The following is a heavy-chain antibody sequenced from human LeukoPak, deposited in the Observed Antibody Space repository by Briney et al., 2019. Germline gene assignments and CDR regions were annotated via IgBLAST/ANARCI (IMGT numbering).Heavy chain of an antibody. CDR1: GFTFSSYA. Sequence: PGGSLRLSCAASGFTFSSYAMNWVRQAPGKGLEWVSIISGIGSSTYYADSVKGRFTISRDNSKNTLYLQMNSLRAEDTAVYYCAKGLSTSYYSDFDYWGQGTLVTVSS. CDR3: AKGLSTSYYSDFDY. CDR2: ISGIGSST. J-gene: IGHJ4*02. V-gene: IGHV3-23*01. D-gene: IGHD2-2*01.